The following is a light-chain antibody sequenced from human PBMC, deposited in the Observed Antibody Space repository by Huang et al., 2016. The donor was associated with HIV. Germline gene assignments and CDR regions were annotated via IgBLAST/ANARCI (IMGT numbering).Light chain of an antibody. J-gene: IGKJ5*01. CDR3: QQANSFPRSIT. V-gene: IGKV1-12*01. Sequence: DIQMTQSPSSVSASVGDRVTITCRASQGLSSWLAWYPQHPGKAPKLLIYAASTLQRWVPSRFSGSGSGTDFTLTISSLQPEDFATYYCQQANSFPRSITFGQGTRLEIK. CDR1: QGLSSW. CDR2: AAS.